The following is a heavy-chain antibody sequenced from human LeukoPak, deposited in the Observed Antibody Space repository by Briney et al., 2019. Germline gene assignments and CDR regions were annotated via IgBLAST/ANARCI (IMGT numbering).Heavy chain of an antibody. V-gene: IGHV3-21*01. CDR2: ISSSSSYI. CDR1: GFPFSSYS. Sequence: GGSLGLSCEASGFPFSSYSMNWARQAPGRGLEWVSSISSSSSYIYYADSVKGRFTISRDNARNSLYLQMNSLRADDAAVYYCAREPTSMGSDYWGQGTLVTVSS. J-gene: IGHJ4*02. D-gene: IGHD5-18*01. CDR3: AREPTSMGSDY.